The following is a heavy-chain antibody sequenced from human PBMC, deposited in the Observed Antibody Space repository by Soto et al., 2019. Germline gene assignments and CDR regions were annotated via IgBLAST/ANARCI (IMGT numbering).Heavy chain of an antibody. D-gene: IGHD5-12*01. CDR3: ARHGRKGGYDWHFIDY. V-gene: IGHV4-39*01. J-gene: IGHJ4*02. CDR1: GASISSGNYY. CDR2: IYESEST. Sequence: SETLSLTCTVSGASISSGNYYWGWIRQPPGKGLEWIGSIYESESTYYKPSLKSRVTISVDTSKNQFSMKLSSVTAADTAVYYCARHGRKGGYDWHFIDYWGQGTRVTVSS.